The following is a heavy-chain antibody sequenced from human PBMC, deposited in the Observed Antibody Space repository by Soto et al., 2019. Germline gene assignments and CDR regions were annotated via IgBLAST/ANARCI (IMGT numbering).Heavy chain of an antibody. CDR3: ARARATIAAAAIFDC. Sequence: SETLSLTCAVSFGPFSGFYWSWVRQPPGKGLEWIGEVYRTGSTNYNPSLESRLTISVDKSKNQFSLKLTSVTAADTAVYYCARARATIAAAAIFDCWGQGTLVTVSS. D-gene: IGHD6-13*01. CDR2: VYRTGST. CDR1: FGPFSGFY. J-gene: IGHJ4*02. V-gene: IGHV4-34*01.